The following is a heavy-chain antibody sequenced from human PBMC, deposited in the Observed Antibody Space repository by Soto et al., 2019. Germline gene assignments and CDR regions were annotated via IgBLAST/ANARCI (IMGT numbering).Heavy chain of an antibody. D-gene: IGHD5-12*01. Sequence: EVQLVESGGGLVQPGRSLRLSCAASGFTFDDYAMHWVRQAPGKGLEWVSGISWNSGSIGYADSVKGRFTISRDNAKNSLYLQMNSLRAEDTALYYCAKDIFSLSGYDSYAFDIWGQGTMVTVSS. CDR3: AKDIFSLSGYDSYAFDI. CDR2: ISWNSGSI. V-gene: IGHV3-9*01. J-gene: IGHJ3*02. CDR1: GFTFDDYA.